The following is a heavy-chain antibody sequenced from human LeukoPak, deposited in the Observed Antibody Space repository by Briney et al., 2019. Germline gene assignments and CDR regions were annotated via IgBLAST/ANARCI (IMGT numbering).Heavy chain of an antibody. J-gene: IGHJ6*02. V-gene: IGHV3-66*01. D-gene: IGHD6-13*01. CDR1: GFTVSSNY. Sequence: GGSLRLSCAASGFTVSSNYMSWVRQAPGKGLEWVSVIYSGGSTYYADSVKGRFTISRDNSKNTLYLQMNSLRAEDTAVYYCARDRTIGYTGYYYGMDVWGQGTTVTASS. CDR3: ARDRTIGYTGYYYGMDV. CDR2: IYSGGST.